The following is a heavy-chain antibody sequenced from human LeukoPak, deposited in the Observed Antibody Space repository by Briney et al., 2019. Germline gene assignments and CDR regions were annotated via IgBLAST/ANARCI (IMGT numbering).Heavy chain of an antibody. J-gene: IGHJ1*01. CDR1: GFPFSDFS. Sequence: PGRSLRLSCATSGFPFSDFSMSWVRQAPGKGLEWISTTNSGGTSTYYAESVKGRFTISRDNSKSTLYLQMSSLRVEDTAVYYCAKQSYARSLGEGGPETLVSVSS. D-gene: IGHD2-8*01. V-gene: IGHV3-23*01. CDR3: AKQSYARSLGE. CDR2: TNSGGTST.